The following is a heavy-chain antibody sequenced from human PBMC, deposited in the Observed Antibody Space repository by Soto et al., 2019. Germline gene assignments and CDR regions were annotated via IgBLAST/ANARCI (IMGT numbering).Heavy chain of an antibody. V-gene: IGHV4-61*01. CDR2: RHKNGVT. CDR1: AAFANHCYFF. Sequence: PEKLPLTYSVSAAFANHCYFFWYWIRQSKGKGLEWIGVRHKNGVTNYNPSLKRRVTISLDTSKHAFSLKMSSVTFADTAIYYCSGSLTLGALPSRFHCWGQGPQASVS. D-gene: IGHD3-16*02. CDR3: SGSLTLGALPSRFHC. J-gene: IGHJ4*02.